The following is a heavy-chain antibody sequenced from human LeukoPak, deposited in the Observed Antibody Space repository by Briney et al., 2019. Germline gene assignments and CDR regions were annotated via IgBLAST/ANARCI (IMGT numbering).Heavy chain of an antibody. J-gene: IGHJ4*02. CDR1: GFTFSSYW. CDR3: ARADDGANSWVNY. D-gene: IGHD4-23*01. V-gene: IGHV3-74*01. Sequence: GRSLRLSCAASGFTFSSYWMHWVRQAPGKGLVWISRINSDGSGTSYADSVKGRFTISRDNAKNTLYLQLNSLRAEDTAVYYCARADDGANSWVNYWGQGTLVTVSS. CDR2: INSDGSGT.